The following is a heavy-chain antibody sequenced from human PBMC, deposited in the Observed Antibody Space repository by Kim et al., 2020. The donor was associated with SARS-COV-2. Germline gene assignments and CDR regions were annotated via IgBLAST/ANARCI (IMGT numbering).Heavy chain of an antibody. Sequence: KDRFTISRDNAKNSLYLQMNILRAEDTAVYYCARDRGYSGPYNYYYGMDVWGQGTTVTVSS. D-gene: IGHD5-12*01. V-gene: IGHV3-11*06. CDR3: ARDRGYSGPYNYYYGMDV. J-gene: IGHJ6*02.